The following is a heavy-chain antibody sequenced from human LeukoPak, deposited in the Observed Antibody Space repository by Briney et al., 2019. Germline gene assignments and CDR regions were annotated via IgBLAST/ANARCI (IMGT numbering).Heavy chain of an antibody. D-gene: IGHD1-26*01. CDR2: ITNNGGTT. V-gene: IGHV3-64*01. J-gene: IGHJ6*03. CDR1: GFTFSSYA. CDR3: ARDPYSGDYGAYYYYMDV. Sequence: GGSLRLSCGASGFTFSSYAMHWVRQAPGKGLEYVSAITNNGGTTYYANSVKGRFTISRDNSKSTLYLQMGSLRDEDLAVYYCARDPYSGDYGAYYYYMDVWGKGTTVTISS.